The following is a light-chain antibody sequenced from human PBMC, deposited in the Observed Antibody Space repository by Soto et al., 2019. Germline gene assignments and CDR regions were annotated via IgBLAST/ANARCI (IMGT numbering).Light chain of an antibody. V-gene: IGLV1-47*01. J-gene: IGLJ2*01. CDR2: RNN. CDR3: AAWDDSLSGVV. Sequence: QSVLTQPPSASGTPGQRVTISCSGSSSNIGRSYVFWYKPLPGTAPRLLIYRNNQRPSGVPDRFAGSKSGTGASLAIRGLRSDDEAVYYCAAWDDSLSGVVFGVGTKLTVL. CDR1: SSNIGRSY.